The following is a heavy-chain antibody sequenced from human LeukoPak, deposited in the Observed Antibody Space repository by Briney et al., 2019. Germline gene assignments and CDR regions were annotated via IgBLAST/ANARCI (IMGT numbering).Heavy chain of an antibody. CDR1: GYTFTGEY. D-gene: IGHD5-18*01. J-gene: IGHJ4*02. V-gene: IGHV1-2*02. Sequence: ASVKVSCKASGYTFTGEYVHWVRQAPGQGLEWMGWINPNSGGTDYAQKFQGRVTLTSDTSISTVYMELSRLRSNDTAVYYCATHTTMPLWGQGTLVTVSS. CDR2: INPNSGGT. CDR3: ATHTTMPL.